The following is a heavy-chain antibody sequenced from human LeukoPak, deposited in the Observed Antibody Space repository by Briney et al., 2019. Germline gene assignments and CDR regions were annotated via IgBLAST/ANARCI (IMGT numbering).Heavy chain of an antibody. V-gene: IGHV3-23*01. CDR3: TRDYWDYGDYFSDF. CDR1: GFTFSGYA. J-gene: IGHJ4*02. CDR2: ITRSAGST. Sequence: GGSLRLSCAASGFTFSGYAMAWVRQAPGMGLEWVSTITRSAGSTHYADSVKGRFTISRDDSKNTLYLQMNSLRAEDTAVYYCTRDYWDYGDYFSDFWSPGTQVTVSS. D-gene: IGHD4-17*01.